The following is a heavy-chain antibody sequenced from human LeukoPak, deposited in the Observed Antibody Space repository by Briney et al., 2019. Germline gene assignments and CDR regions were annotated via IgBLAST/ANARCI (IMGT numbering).Heavy chain of an antibody. CDR2: IYYSGKT. V-gene: IGHV4-34*01. CDR1: GGSFSGYY. J-gene: IGHJ5*02. Sequence: PSETLSLTCAVYGGSFSGYYWSWIRQAPGKGLEWIGSIYYSGKTFYNPSLNSRLTLSVDTSKNQFSLRLNSVIVADTAVYYCARGVTQYYYGSGSYYNCWFDPWGQGTLVTVSS. D-gene: IGHD3-10*01. CDR3: ARGVTQYYYGSGSYYNCWFDP.